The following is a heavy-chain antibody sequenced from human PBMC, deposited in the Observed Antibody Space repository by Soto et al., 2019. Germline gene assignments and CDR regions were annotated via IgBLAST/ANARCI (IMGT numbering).Heavy chain of an antibody. Sequence: EVQLVESGGGLVRPGGSLRLSCEASGFTFSSYSMNWVRQAPGKGLEWLSHISRSSDTINYADSVKGRFTISRDNAQNSLYLQMNSLRAEDTAVYYCVRAAWNPPVDHWGQGTLVSVSS. CDR1: GFTFSSYS. CDR3: VRAAWNPPVDH. V-gene: IGHV3-48*01. CDR2: ISRSSDTI. J-gene: IGHJ4*02. D-gene: IGHD1-1*01.